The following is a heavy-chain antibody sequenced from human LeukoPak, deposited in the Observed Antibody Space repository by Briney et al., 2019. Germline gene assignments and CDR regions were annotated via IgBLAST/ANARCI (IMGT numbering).Heavy chain of an antibody. J-gene: IGHJ3*01. CDR1: GYTFTSYG. CDR3: ASSDPDIVRFDAFDL. Sequence: ASVKVSCKASGYTFTSYGVTWVRQAPGQGLEWMGWISPYNGNTNYAQKLQGRVTMTTDTSTSTAYMELRSLRSDDTAVYYCASSDPDIVRFDAFDLWGQGTMVTVSS. CDR2: ISPYNGNT. V-gene: IGHV1-18*01. D-gene: IGHD3-10*01.